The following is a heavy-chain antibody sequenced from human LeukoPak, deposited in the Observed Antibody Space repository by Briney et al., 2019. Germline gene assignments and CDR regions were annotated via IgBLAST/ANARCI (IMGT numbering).Heavy chain of an antibody. D-gene: IGHD3-9*01. V-gene: IGHV1-69*06. Sequence: SVKVSCKASGGTFSSYAISWVRQAPGQGLGWMGGITPIFGTANYAQKFQGRVTITADKSTSTAYMELSSLRSEDTAVYYCASSGFNDILTGPFDYWGQGTLVTVSS. CDR1: GGTFSSYA. CDR2: ITPIFGTA. J-gene: IGHJ4*02. CDR3: ASSGFNDILTGPFDY.